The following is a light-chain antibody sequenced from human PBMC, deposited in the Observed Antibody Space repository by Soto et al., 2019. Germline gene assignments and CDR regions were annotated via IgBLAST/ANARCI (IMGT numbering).Light chain of an antibody. CDR2: DAV. V-gene: IGKV3-11*01. CDR1: QTVHNY. J-gene: IGKJ4*02. CDR3: QQWSCRLT. Sequence: ESVLTQSPATLPLSPGERATLSCRASQTVHNYLAWYQQKPGQVPRLLLYDAVRKATGIPDRCSGSVSGTDFALTIDILEHEDVAVYYCQQWSCRLTFGGGNSVDLK.